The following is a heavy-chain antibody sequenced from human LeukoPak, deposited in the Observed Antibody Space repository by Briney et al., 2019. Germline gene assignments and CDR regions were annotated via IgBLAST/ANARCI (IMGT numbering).Heavy chain of an antibody. CDR2: ISSSSSTI. Sequence: GGSLRLSCAASGFTFSSYSMNWVRQAPGKGLEWVSYISSSSSTIYYADSVRDRFTISRDNAKNSLYLQMNSLRAEDTAVYYCARSGSYSPADYWGQGTLVTVSS. CDR3: ARSGSYSPADY. J-gene: IGHJ4*02. D-gene: IGHD1-26*01. CDR1: GFTFSSYS. V-gene: IGHV3-48*04.